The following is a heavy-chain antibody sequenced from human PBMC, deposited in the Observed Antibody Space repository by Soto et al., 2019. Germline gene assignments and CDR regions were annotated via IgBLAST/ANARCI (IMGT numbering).Heavy chain of an antibody. Sequence: HGLDLEWLALIYWNDDKRYSPSLNSRLTITKDTSKNQVVLTMTNMDPVDTATYYCARLIAAAGTSNWYFDLWGRGTLVTVSS. CDR3: ARLIAAAGTSNWYFDL. CDR2: IYWNDDK. J-gene: IGHJ2*01. V-gene: IGHV2-5*01. D-gene: IGHD6-13*01.